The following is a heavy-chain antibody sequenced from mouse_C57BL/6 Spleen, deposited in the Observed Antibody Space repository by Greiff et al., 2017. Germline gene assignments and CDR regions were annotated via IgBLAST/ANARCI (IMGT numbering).Heavy chain of an antibody. Sequence: EVKLMESGPELVKPGASVKISCKASGYSFTDYNMNWVKQSNGKSLEWIGVINPNYGTTSYNQQFKGKATLTVDQSSSTAYMQLNSLTSEDSAVYYCARSDMVTTGFAYWCQGTLVTVSA. CDR1: GYSFTDYN. V-gene: IGHV1-39*01. D-gene: IGHD2-2*01. CDR3: ARSDMVTTGFAY. CDR2: INPNYGTT. J-gene: IGHJ3*01.